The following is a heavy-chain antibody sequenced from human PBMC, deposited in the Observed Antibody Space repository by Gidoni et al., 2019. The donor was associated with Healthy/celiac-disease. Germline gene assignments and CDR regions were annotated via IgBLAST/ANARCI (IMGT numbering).Heavy chain of an antibody. CDR3: VGWPGQKKFDY. Sequence: EVQLLESGGGLVQPGGSLRLSCAASGFPFSRYAMSWVRQAPGKGLEWVSAISGSGGSTYSADSVKGRFTISRDNSKNTLYLQMNSLRAEDTAVYYCVGWPGQKKFDYWGQGTLVTVSS. V-gene: IGHV3-23*01. J-gene: IGHJ4*02. CDR1: GFPFSRYA. CDR2: ISGSGGST. D-gene: IGHD2-15*01.